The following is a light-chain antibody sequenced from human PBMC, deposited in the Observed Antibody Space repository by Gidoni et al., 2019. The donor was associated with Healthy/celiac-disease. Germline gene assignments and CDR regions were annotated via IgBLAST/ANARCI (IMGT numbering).Light chain of an antibody. CDR2: DAS. CDR1: QSVSSY. V-gene: IGKV3-11*01. J-gene: IGKJ4*01. CDR3: QQRSNWPRLT. Sequence: EIVLTQSPATLSLSPGERATLSCRASQSVSSYLAWYQQTPGKAPRLLIYDASNRATGIPARFSGSGSGTDFTLTISSLEPEDFAVYYCQQRSNWPRLTFGGGTKVEIK.